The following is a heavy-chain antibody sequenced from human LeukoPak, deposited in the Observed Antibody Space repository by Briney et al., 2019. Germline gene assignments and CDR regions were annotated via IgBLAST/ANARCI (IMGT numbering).Heavy chain of an antibody. CDR1: GFNFSDYY. J-gene: IGHJ4*02. CDR3: AKPPWAKGTYYYDSSGYYLDY. D-gene: IGHD3-22*01. CDR2: IYSGGTT. Sequence: GGSLRLSCVGSGFNFSDYYMSWIRQAPGKGLEWVSAIYSGGTTYYADSVKGRFTISRDNSKNTLYLQMNSLRAEDTAVYYCAKPPWAKGTYYYDSSGYYLDYWGQGTLVTVSS. V-gene: IGHV3-53*01.